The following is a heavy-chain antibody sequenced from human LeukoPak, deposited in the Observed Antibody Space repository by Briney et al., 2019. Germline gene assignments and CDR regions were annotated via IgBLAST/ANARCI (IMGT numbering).Heavy chain of an antibody. CDR2: ISSSSSYI. Sequence: GGSLRLSCAASGFTFSSYSMNWVRQAPGRGLEWVSSISSSSSYIYYADSVKGRFTISRDNAKNSLYLQMNSLRAEDTAVYYCARDRWGTYYYDSSGYYYYYYGMDVWGRGTTVTVSS. J-gene: IGHJ6*02. D-gene: IGHD3-22*01. CDR3: ARDRWGTYYYDSSGYYYYYYGMDV. CDR1: GFTFSSYS. V-gene: IGHV3-21*01.